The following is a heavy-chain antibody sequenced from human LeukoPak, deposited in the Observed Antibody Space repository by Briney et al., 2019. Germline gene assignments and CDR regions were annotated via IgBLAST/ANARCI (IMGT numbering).Heavy chain of an antibody. CDR3: GRELSPVVKYYFEY. D-gene: IGHD3-22*01. V-gene: IGHV3-33*01. CDR1: GFTFSSYG. J-gene: IGHJ4*02. CDR2: IWYDGSNK. Sequence: GSLRLSCAASGFTFSSYGIHWVRQAPGKGLEWVAVIWYDGSNKYYADSVKGRFTISRDNSKNTLYLQMNSLRAEDTALYYWGRELSPVVKYYFEYWGQGTLVTVSP.